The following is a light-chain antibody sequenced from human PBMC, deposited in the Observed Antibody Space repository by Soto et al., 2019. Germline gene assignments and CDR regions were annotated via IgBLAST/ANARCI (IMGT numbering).Light chain of an antibody. CDR1: QSISNW. CDR2: DAS. V-gene: IGKV1-5*01. J-gene: IGKJ1*01. CDR3: QQYSSRST. Sequence: DIHITQSPSTLPASAGDRVTITFRASQSISNWLAWYQQKPGKAPNLLIYDASSLQSGVPSRFSGSGFGTEFTLTISSLQPGDFATYYCQQYSSRSTFGQGTKVDIK.